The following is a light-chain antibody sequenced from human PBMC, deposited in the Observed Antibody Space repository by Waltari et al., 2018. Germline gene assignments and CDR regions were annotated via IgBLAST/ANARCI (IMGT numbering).Light chain of an antibody. CDR1: QSSSSF. CDR3: QHYVRLPVT. Sequence: IVLTQSPGTLSLSPGERATLSCRASQSSSSFLVWYQQKPGQAPRLLICGASTRASGIPDRFSGSGSGTDFSLTISRLEPEDFAVYYCQHYVRLPVTFGQGTKVEIK. CDR2: GAS. J-gene: IGKJ1*01. V-gene: IGKV3-20*01.